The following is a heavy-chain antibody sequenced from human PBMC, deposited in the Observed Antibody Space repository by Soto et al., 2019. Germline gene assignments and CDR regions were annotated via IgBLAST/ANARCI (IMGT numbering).Heavy chain of an antibody. CDR3: AILTLTVTTYYFDY. V-gene: IGHV1-8*01. CDR1: GYTFTSYD. J-gene: IGHJ4*02. D-gene: IGHD1-1*01. CDR2: MNPNSGNT. Sequence: ASVKVSCKASGYTFTSYDINWVRQATGQGLEWMGWMNPNSGNTGYAQKFQGRVTMTRNTSISTAYMELSSLRSEDTAVYYCAILTLTVTTYYFDYWGQGTLVTVSS.